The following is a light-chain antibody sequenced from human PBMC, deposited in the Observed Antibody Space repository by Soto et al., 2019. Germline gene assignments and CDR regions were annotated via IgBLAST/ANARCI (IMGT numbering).Light chain of an antibody. V-gene: IGLV2-14*01. CDR3: SSYTSSSTRV. Sequence: QSALTQPPSVSGSPGQSITISCTGNSSDVGGYNYVSWYQQHPGKAPKLMIYEVSNRPSGVSNRFSGSKSGNTASLTIAVLQGEDEADYYWSSYTSSSTRVFGGGTKVTFL. CDR2: EVS. J-gene: IGLJ3*02. CDR1: SSDVGGYNY.